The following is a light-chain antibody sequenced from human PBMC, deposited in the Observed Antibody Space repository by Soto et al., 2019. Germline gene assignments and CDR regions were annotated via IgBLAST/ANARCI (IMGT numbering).Light chain of an antibody. CDR1: QTVLYSSNNKNA. CDR3: QQYLATLT. V-gene: IGKV4-1*01. CDR2: WAS. Sequence: DIVMTQSPDSLAVSLGERATINCKSSQTVLYSSNNKNALAWFQQKPGQPHKLLIYWASTRESGVPDRFSGSGSGTDFTLTISSLQAEDVAVYYCQQYLATLTGGGGTKVEIK. J-gene: IGKJ4*01.